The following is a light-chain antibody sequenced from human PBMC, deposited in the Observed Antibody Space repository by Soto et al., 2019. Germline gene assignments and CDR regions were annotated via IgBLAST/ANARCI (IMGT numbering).Light chain of an antibody. CDR3: NSYTTSSTYV. CDR2: EVS. V-gene: IGLV2-14*01. J-gene: IGLJ1*01. Sequence: QSVLTQPASVSGSPGQSITISCTGTNSDVGSYNRVSWYQQPPGTAPKLMIYEVSNRPSGVSNRFSGSKSGNTASLTISGLQAEDEADYYCNSYTTSSTYVFGNGTKVTVL. CDR1: NSDVGSYNR.